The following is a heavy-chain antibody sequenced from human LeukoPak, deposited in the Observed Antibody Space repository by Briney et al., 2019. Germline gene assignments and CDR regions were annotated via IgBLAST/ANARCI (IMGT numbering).Heavy chain of an antibody. D-gene: IGHD3-22*01. CDR1: GFTFSDYW. CDR2: IKQGGSET. V-gene: IGHV3-7*01. CDR3: ARHSLYDDSSNYRAFDY. J-gene: IGHJ4*02. Sequence: PGGSLRLSCAASGFTFSDYWMSWVRQAPGKGLEGVANIKQGGSETHYVDSVKGRFTLSRDNAKNSLYLQLNSLGAEDTALYFCARHSLYDDSSNYRAFDYGGQGSLVSVSS.